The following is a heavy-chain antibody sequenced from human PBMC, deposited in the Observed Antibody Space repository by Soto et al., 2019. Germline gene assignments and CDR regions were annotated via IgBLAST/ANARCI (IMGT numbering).Heavy chain of an antibody. J-gene: IGHJ4*02. CDR2: IYYSGST. V-gene: IGHV4-59*01. D-gene: IGHD3-22*01. Sequence: SETLSLTCTVSGGSISSYYWSWIRQPPGKGLEWIGYIYYSGSTNYNPSLKSRVTISVDTSKNQFSLKLSSVTAADTAVYYCARAYYDSSGYYGGFDYWGQGTLVTVSS. CDR3: ARAYYDSSGYYGGFDY. CDR1: GGSISSYY.